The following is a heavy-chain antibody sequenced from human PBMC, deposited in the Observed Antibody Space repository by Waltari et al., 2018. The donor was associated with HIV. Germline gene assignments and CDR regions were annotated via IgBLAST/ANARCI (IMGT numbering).Heavy chain of an antibody. D-gene: IGHD6-13*01. CDR2: ISSNGTFT. CDR3: ARDSRDNSWSLNFFDP. V-gene: IGHV3-21*01. J-gene: IGHJ5*02. CDR1: GFTFHSLC. Sequence: EVQLVESGGGPVKPGGSLSLSCRAPGFTFHSLCLHWVRQAPGKGLEWISSISSNGTFTHYADSVKGRFTISRDNANKSVYLQMNSLRAEDTAVYYCARDSRDNSWSLNFFDPWGQGTLVTVSS.